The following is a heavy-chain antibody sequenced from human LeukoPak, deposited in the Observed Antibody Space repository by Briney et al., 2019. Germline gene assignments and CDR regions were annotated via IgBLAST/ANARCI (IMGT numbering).Heavy chain of an antibody. CDR2: INGDGRNI. Sequence: QSGGSLRLSCVASGFTFSSYWMHWVRQDPRKGLVWVSRINGDGRNINYADSVRGRFTISRDNAKNTLYLQMNSLRAEDTAVYYCARDGDTAMVQPEAGFDYWGQGTLVTVPS. CDR1: GFTFSSYW. CDR3: ARDGDTAMVQPEAGFDY. J-gene: IGHJ4*02. D-gene: IGHD5-18*01. V-gene: IGHV3-74*01.